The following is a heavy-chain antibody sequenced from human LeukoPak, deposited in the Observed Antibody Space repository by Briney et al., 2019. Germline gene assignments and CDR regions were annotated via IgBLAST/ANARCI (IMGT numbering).Heavy chain of an antibody. CDR1: GYTFTNSY. J-gene: IGHJ5*02. V-gene: IGHV1-2*02. D-gene: IGHD1-26*01. CDR3: ARAGGRAWLDT. Sequence: ASVKVSCKASGYTFTNSYIYWVRQAPGQGLEWMGSMNPKSGGTKYAQKFQGRVSMTGDTSISTAYMELASLTSDDTAVYYCARAGGRAWLDTWRQPAMVTVSS. CDR2: MNPKSGGT.